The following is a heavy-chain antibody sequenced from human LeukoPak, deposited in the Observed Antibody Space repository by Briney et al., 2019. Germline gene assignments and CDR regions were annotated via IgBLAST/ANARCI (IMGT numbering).Heavy chain of an antibody. CDR2: ISYDGSSK. Sequence: GGSLRLSCAASGFTFSSYGMHWVRQAPGKGLEWVAVISYDGSSKYYADSVKGRFTISRDNSKNTLYLQMNSLRAEDTAVYYCAKDRTYYYDSGLGIWGQGTLVTVSS. D-gene: IGHD3-10*01. J-gene: IGHJ4*02. CDR1: GFTFSSYG. V-gene: IGHV3-30*18. CDR3: AKDRTYYYDSGLGI.